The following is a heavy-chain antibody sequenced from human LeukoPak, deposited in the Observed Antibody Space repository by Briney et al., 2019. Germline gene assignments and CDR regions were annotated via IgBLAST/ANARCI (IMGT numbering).Heavy chain of an antibody. J-gene: IGHJ5*02. D-gene: IGHD2-2*01. V-gene: IGHV4-59*01. Sequence: PSETLSLTCTVSGGSISSYYWSWIRQPPGKGLEWIGYIYYSWSTNYNPSLKSRVTISVDTSKNQFSLKLRSVTAADTAVYYCANGGYCSSTSCYPNWFDPWGQGTLVTVSS. CDR3: ANGGYCSSTSCYPNWFDP. CDR2: IYYSWST. CDR1: GGSISSYY.